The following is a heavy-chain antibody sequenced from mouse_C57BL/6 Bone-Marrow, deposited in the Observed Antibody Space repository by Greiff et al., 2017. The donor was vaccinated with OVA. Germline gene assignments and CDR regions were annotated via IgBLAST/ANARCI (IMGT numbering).Heavy chain of an antibody. Sequence: QVQLQQPGAELVKPGASVKLSCKASGYTFTSYWMQWVNQRPGQGLEWIGEIDPSDSYTNYNQKFKGKATLTVDTSSSTAYMQLSSLTSEDSAVYYCASAVFAYWGQVTLVTVSA. V-gene: IGHV1-50*01. CDR1: GYTFTSYW. CDR3: ASAVFAY. J-gene: IGHJ3*01. CDR2: IDPSDSYT.